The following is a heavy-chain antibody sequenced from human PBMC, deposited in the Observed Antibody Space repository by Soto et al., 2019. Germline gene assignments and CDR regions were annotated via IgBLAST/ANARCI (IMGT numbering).Heavy chain of an antibody. D-gene: IGHD3-10*01. J-gene: IGHJ6*02. Sequence: GGSLRLSCAASGFTFSNYDINWVRQAPGKGPEWISHISSSGGIIYYAYSVKGRFTISRDNAKHSLYLQMNSLRGEDTAVYYCAREGSVSSSDYYAYYYGMDVWGQGTTVTVSS. CDR3: AREGSVSSSDYYAYYYGMDV. CDR2: ISSSGGII. CDR1: GFTFSNYD. V-gene: IGHV3-48*03.